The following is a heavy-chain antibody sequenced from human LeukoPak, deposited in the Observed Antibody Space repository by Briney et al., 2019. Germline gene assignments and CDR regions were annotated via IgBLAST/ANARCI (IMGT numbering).Heavy chain of an antibody. J-gene: IGHJ4*02. V-gene: IGHV3-15*01. CDR3: TTGPAAAGIDY. CDR1: GFTFSNAW. D-gene: IGHD6-13*01. CDR2: IKSETDGGTK. Sequence: GSLRLSCAASGFTFSNAWMSWVRQAPGEGLERVGRIKSETDGGTKDYDAPAKGRFTISRDDSKNTLYLQMDSLKTEDTAVYYCTTGPAAAGIDYWGQGTLVTVSS.